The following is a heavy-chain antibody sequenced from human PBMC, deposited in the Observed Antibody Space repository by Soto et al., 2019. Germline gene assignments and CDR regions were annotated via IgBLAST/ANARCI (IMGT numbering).Heavy chain of an antibody. CDR2: ISPYNGNT. V-gene: IGHV1-18*03. Sequence: ASVKVSCKASGYTFTYRYLNWVRQAPGQALEWMGWISPYNGNTNYAQKHQGRVTMTTDTSMSTTYMELRSLRSEDMSVYYCARGSRTGTTYNWFDPWGQGTLVTVSS. CDR3: ARGSRTGTTYNWFDP. J-gene: IGHJ5*02. D-gene: IGHD1-1*01. CDR1: GYTFTYRY.